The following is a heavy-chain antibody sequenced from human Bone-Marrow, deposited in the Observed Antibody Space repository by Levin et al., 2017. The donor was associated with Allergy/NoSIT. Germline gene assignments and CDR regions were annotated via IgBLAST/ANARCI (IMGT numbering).Heavy chain of an antibody. Sequence: PSETLSLTCAASGFTVSSNYMSWVRQAPGKGPEWVSVIYSGGSTYYADSVKGRFTISRDNSKNTLYLQMNSLRAEDTAVYYCARGWFGELLSRWGQGTLVTVSS. CDR2: IYSGGST. J-gene: IGHJ4*02. CDR3: ARGWFGELLSR. V-gene: IGHV3-53*01. CDR1: GFTVSSNY. D-gene: IGHD3-10*01.